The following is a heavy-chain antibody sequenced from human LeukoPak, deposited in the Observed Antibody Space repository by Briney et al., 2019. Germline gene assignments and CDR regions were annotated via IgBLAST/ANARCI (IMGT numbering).Heavy chain of an antibody. J-gene: IGHJ4*02. CDR1: GFTFSDHY. CDR2: TRNKDNRYTT. Sequence: GGPLRLSCAASGFTFSDHYMDWVRQAPGKALEWVGRTRNKDNRYTTEYAASVKGRFTISRDDSKNSLYLQMNSLKTEDTAVYYCASSKLGELSLPFDYWGQGTLVTVSS. D-gene: IGHD3-16*02. CDR3: ASSKLGELSLPFDY. V-gene: IGHV3-72*01.